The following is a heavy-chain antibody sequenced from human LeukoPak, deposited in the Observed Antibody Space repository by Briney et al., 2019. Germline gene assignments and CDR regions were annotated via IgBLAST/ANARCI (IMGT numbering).Heavy chain of an antibody. CDR3: ARGVTSPLDAFDI. CDR2: LYNSGST. CDR1: GGSISSYY. V-gene: IGHV4-59*01. Sequence: SETLSLTCTVSGGSISSYYWNWMRQLPGKGLEWIGYLYNSGSTNYNPSLKSRLTISVDMSKNQLSLKLSSVTAADTAVYYCARGVTSPLDAFDIWGQGTTVTVSS. D-gene: IGHD1-26*01. J-gene: IGHJ3*02.